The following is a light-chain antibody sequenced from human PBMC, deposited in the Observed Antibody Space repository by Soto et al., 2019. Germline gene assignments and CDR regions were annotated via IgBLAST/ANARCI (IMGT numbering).Light chain of an antibody. CDR1: QSVSSNY. V-gene: IGKV3-20*01. CDR3: QQFGNSLPWT. J-gene: IGKJ1*01. Sequence: ELVLTQSPGSLSLSPGERATLSCRARQSVSSNYLAWYQQKPGQAPRLLIYGASSRATGIPDRFSGSGCGTDFTLIISRLEPEDFAVYYCQQFGNSLPWTFGQGTKVDIK. CDR2: GAS.